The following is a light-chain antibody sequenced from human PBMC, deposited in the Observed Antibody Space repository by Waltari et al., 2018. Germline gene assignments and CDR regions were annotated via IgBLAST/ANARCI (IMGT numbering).Light chain of an antibody. J-gene: IGKJ2*01. CDR2: DSS. Sequence: EVVFTQSPATLSLSSGETATLSCTASQGIGKYLSWYQHKPGQPPRVLIYDSSTRVTGIPARFSGSGSETDFTLTITGLESEDFALYYCQQRGNWPPTFGPGTKLE. CDR3: QQRGNWPPT. V-gene: IGKV3-11*01. CDR1: QGIGKY.